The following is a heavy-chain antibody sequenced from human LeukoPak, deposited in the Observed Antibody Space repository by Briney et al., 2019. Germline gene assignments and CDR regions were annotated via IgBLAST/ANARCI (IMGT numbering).Heavy chain of an antibody. V-gene: IGHV3-23*01. J-gene: IGHJ5*02. Sequence: PGGSLRLSCAASGFTFSTYAMSWVRQAPGEGLDWVSTISDGGSDTHYADSVKGRFTISRDNSKDTVYLQMSSLRAEDTAVYYCARTLGYYTTSWYWFDTWGQGTLVTVSS. CDR1: GFTFSTYA. D-gene: IGHD6-13*01. CDR3: ARTLGYYTTSWYWFDT. CDR2: ISDGGSDT.